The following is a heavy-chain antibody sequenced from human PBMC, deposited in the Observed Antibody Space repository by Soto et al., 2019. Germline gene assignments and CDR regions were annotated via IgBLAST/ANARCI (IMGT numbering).Heavy chain of an antibody. CDR2: IYYSGST. V-gene: IGHV4-31*03. CDR3: AKGLERYQDAFDI. J-gene: IGHJ3*02. CDR1: GGSISSGGYY. Sequence: SETLSLTCTVSGGSISSGGYYWSWIRQHPGKGLEWIGYIYYSGSTYYNPSLKSRVTISVDTSKNQFSLKLSSVTAADTAVYYCAKGLERYQDAFDIWGQGTMVTVSS. D-gene: IGHD1-1*01.